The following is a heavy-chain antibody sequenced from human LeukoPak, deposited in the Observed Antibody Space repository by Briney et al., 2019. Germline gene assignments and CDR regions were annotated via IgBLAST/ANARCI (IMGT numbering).Heavy chain of an antibody. Sequence: SVKVSCKASGGTFSSYAISWVRQAPGQGLEWMGGIIPIFGTANYAQKFQGRVTITADESTSTAYMELSSLRSEDTAVYYCARACSGGSCYPPHFDYWGQGTLVTVSS. V-gene: IGHV1-69*13. CDR2: IIPIFGTA. CDR1: GGTFSSYA. J-gene: IGHJ4*02. D-gene: IGHD2-15*01. CDR3: ARACSGGSCYPPHFDY.